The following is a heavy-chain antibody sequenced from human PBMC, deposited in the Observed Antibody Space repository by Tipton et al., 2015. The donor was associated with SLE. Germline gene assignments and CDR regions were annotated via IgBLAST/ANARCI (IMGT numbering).Heavy chain of an antibody. V-gene: IGHV3-7*04. Sequence: SLRLSCAASGFTFSSYGMHWVRQAPGKGLEWVANIKQDGSEKYYVDSVKGRFTISRDNAKNSLYLQMNSLRAEDTAVYYCARGILRGAFDIWGQGTMVTVSS. D-gene: IGHD3-9*01. CDR3: ARGILRGAFDI. CDR2: IKQDGSEK. J-gene: IGHJ3*02. CDR1: GFTFSSYG.